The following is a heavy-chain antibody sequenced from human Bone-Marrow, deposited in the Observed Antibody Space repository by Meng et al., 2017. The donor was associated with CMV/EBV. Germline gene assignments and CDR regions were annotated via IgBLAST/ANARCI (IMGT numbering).Heavy chain of an antibody. V-gene: IGHV3-21*01. J-gene: IGHJ4*02. Sequence: GGSLRLSCAASGFTFSTYNMNWVRQAPGKGLEWISSISSSGNYIYYADSVKGRFTISRDNAQNSLYLQMNSLRAEDTAVYYCARGYSGYDPPDYWGLGTLVAVSS. D-gene: IGHD5-12*01. CDR3: ARGYSGYDPPDY. CDR1: GFTFSTYN. CDR2: ISSSGNYI.